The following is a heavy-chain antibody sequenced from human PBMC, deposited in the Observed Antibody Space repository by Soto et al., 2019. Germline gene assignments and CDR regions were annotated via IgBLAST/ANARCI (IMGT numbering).Heavy chain of an antibody. CDR3: TTDIVALGITGTEVYYYYYGMDV. Sequence: GGSPRLSCAASGFTFSNAWMSWVRQAPGKGLEWVGRIKSKTDGGTTDYAAPVKGRFTISRDDSKNTLYLQMNSLKTEDTAVYYCTTDIVALGITGTEVYYYYYGMDVWGQGTTCTVSS. J-gene: IGHJ6*02. V-gene: IGHV3-15*01. D-gene: IGHD1-7*01. CDR2: IKSKTDGGTT. CDR1: GFTFSNAW.